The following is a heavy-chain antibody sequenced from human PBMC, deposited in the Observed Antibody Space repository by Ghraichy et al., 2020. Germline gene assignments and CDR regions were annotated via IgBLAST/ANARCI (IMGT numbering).Heavy chain of an antibody. V-gene: IGHV4-34*01. D-gene: IGHD4-17*01. CDR2: INRDGST. J-gene: IGHJ3*02. CDR1: GGSFNTYF. CDR3: ARRAWTVTIKLSRFNI. Sequence: ETLSLTCAVYGGSFNTYFWSWIRQPPGKGPEWIGEINRDGSTNFNPSLKSRVSMSIDTAKNQFSLHLTSVTAADTATYYCARRAWTVTIKLSRFNIWGQGTMVTVSS.